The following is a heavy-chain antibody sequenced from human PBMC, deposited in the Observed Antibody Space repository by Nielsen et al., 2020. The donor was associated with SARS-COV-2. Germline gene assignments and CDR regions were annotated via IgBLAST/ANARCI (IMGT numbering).Heavy chain of an antibody. CDR2: IIAYNGNT. V-gene: IGHV1-18*01. CDR1: GYTFTSYG. J-gene: IGHJ4*02. CDR3: ARDVNMITFGGVMYYFDY. D-gene: IGHD3-16*01. Sequence: ASVKVSCKASGYTFTSYGISWVLQAPGQGLEWMGWIIAYNGNTNYAQKLQGRVTMTTDTSTSTAYMELRSLRSDDTAVYYCARDVNMITFGGVMYYFDYWGQGTLVTVSS.